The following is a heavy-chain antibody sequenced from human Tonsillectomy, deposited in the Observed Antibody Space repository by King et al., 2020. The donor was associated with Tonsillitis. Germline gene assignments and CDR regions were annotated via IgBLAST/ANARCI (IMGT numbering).Heavy chain of an antibody. CDR1: GFTFSNAW. CDR3: ITDFRTFYDSSGYLRSFDY. V-gene: IGHV3-15*01. J-gene: IGHJ4*02. D-gene: IGHD3-22*01. Sequence: VQLVESGGGLVKPGGSLRLSCAASGFTFSNAWMNWVRQAPGKGLEWVGRIKSKTDGGTTDYAAPVKGRFTISRDDSKNTLYLQMNSLKTEDTAVYYCITDFRTFYDSSGYLRSFDYWGQGTLVTVSS. CDR2: IKSKTDGGTT.